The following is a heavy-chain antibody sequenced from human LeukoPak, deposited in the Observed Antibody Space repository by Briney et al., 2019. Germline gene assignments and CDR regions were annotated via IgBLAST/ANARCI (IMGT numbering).Heavy chain of an antibody. Sequence: SETLSLTCTVSGGSISSSSYYWGWIRQPPGKGLEWIGSIYYSGSTYYNPSLKSRVTISVDTSKNQFSLKLSSVTAADTAVYYCAGLSGYCSGGSCYVYYYYGMDVWGQGTTVTVSS. CDR3: AGLSGYCSGGSCYVYYYYGMDV. D-gene: IGHD2-15*01. CDR2: IYYSGST. V-gene: IGHV4-39*01. CDR1: GGSISSSSYY. J-gene: IGHJ6*02.